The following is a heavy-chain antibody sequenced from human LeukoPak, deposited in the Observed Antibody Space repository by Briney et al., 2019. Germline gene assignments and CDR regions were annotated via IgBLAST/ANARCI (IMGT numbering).Heavy chain of an antibody. D-gene: IGHD2-21*02. CDR1: GGSISSSSYY. J-gene: IGHJ4*02. CDR3: ARDGPSKHIVVVTARYFDY. V-gene: IGHV4-39*07. Sequence: PSETLSLTCTVSGGSISSSSYYWGWIRQPPGKGLEWIGSIYYSGSTYYNPSPKSRVTISVDTSKNQFSLKLSSVTAADTAVYYCARDGPSKHIVVVTARYFDYWGQGTLVTVSS. CDR2: IYYSGST.